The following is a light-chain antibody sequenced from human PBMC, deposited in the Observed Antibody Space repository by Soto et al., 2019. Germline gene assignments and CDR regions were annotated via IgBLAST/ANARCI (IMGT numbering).Light chain of an antibody. CDR1: QSVSGSY. J-gene: IGKJ1*01. Sequence: DIVLTQSPGTLSLSPGERATLSCRASQSVSGSYLAWYQPKPGQAPRPLIYGASSRATGIPDRFSGSGSGTDFTLTISRLESEDFAVYYCQQYGISPPWTFGQGTKLEIK. CDR3: QQYGISPPWT. CDR2: GAS. V-gene: IGKV3-20*01.